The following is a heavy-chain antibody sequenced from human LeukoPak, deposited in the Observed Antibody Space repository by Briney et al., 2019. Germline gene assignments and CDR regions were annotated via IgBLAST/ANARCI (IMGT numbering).Heavy chain of an antibody. CDR3: ARTTVFDY. D-gene: IGHD1-14*01. Sequence: GGSLRLSCATSGFTFSSYSMSWVRQAPGQGLEGVSYISSSGSTIYYAASVKGRFIISRDNARKPVSLQMNSLRDEDTAVYYCARTTVFDYWGQGTLVTVSS. V-gene: IGHV3-48*02. CDR1: GFTFSSYS. J-gene: IGHJ4*02. CDR2: ISSSGSTI.